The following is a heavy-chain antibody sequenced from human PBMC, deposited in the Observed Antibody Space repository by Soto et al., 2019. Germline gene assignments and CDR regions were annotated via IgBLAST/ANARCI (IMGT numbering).Heavy chain of an antibody. D-gene: IGHD3-3*01. Sequence: EVQLVESGGGLVQPGGSLRLSCAASGFTFSSYSMNWVRQAPGKGLEWVSYISSSSSTIYYADSVKGRFTISRDNAKNSLYLQMNSLRDEDTAVYYCARDRGDKSYDFWSGYYNHYYYGMDVWGQGTTVTVSS. V-gene: IGHV3-48*02. CDR1: GFTFSSYS. J-gene: IGHJ6*02. CDR3: ARDRGDKSYDFWSGYYNHYYYGMDV. CDR2: ISSSSSTI.